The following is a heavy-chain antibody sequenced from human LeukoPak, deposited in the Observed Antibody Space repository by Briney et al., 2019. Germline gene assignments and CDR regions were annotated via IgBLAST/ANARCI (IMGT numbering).Heavy chain of an antibody. J-gene: IGHJ4*02. Sequence: GGSLRLSCAASGFTFSSYGMSWVRQAPGKGLEWVSGISGSGGSTYYADSVKGRFTISRDNSKNTLYLQMNSLRAEDTAVYYCARGRGLGATSTPVPFDYWGQGILVTVSP. CDR3: ARGRGLGATSTPVPFDY. CDR2: ISGSGGST. D-gene: IGHD2-15*01. V-gene: IGHV3-23*01. CDR1: GFTFSSYG.